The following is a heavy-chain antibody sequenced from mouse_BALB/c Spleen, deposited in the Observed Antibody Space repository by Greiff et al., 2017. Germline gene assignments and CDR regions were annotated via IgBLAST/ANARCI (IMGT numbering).Heavy chain of an antibody. D-gene: IGHD2-1*01. Sequence: VQLQQSGAELVKPGASVKLSCTASGFNIKDTYMHWVKQRPEQGLEWIGRIDPANGNTKYDPKFQGKATITADTSSNTAYLQLSSLTSEDTAVYYCARVYGNYGYYFDYWGQGTTLTVSS. CDR1: GFNIKDTY. CDR2: IDPANGNT. J-gene: IGHJ2*01. V-gene: IGHV14-3*02. CDR3: ARVYGNYGYYFDY.